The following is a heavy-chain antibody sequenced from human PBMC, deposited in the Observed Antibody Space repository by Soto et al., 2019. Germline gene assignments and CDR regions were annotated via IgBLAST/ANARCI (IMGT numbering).Heavy chain of an antibody. CDR2: IWYDGSNK. CDR3: ARSVGGRPESFDY. Sequence: PGGSLRLSCAASGFTSSSYGMHWVRQAPGKGLEWVAVIWYDGSNKYYADSVKGRFTISRDNSKNTLYLQMNSLRAEDTAVYYCARSVGGRPESFDYWGQGTLVTVSS. CDR1: GFTSSSYG. V-gene: IGHV3-33*01. D-gene: IGHD1-26*01. J-gene: IGHJ4*02.